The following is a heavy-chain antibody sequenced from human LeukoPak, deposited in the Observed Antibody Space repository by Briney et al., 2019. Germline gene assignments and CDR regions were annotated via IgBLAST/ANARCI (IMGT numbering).Heavy chain of an antibody. V-gene: IGHV4-34*01. CDR3: ARGGGPAGYYMDV. D-gene: IGHD3-16*01. CDR2: INHSGST. CDR1: GFTFSSYG. J-gene: IGHJ6*03. Sequence: GSLRLSCAASGFTFSSYGIHWIRQPPGKGLEWIGEINHSGSTNYNPSLKSRVTISVDTSKDQFSLKLSSVTAADTAVYYCARGGGPAGYYMDVWDKGTTVTVS.